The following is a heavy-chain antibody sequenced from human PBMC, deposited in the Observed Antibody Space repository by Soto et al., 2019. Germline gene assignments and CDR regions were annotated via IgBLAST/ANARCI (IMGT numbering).Heavy chain of an antibody. V-gene: IGHV1-18*01. CDR2: ISAYNGNT. Sequence: ASVKVSCKASGYTFTSHCISWVRQAPGQGLEWMGWISAYNGNTNYAQKLQGRVTMTTDTSKNQFSLQLNSVTPEDTAVYYCARGKGGNYYYYYGMDVWGQGTTVTVSS. D-gene: IGHD2-15*01. J-gene: IGHJ6*02. CDR3: ARGKGGNYYYYYGMDV. CDR1: GYTFTSHC.